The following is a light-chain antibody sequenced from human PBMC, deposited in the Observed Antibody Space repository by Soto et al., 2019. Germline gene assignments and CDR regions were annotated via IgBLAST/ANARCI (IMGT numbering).Light chain of an antibody. CDR3: SSYTRSSALDV. V-gene: IGLV2-14*01. CDR1: SSDVGGYNY. CDR2: DVS. Sequence: QSVLTQPASVSGSPGQSITISCTGTSSDVGGYNYVSWYQQHPGKAPKLMIYDVSNRPSGVSNRFSGSKSGNTASLTISGLQAEDEPDYYCSSYTRSSALDVFGTGTKVTVL. J-gene: IGLJ1*01.